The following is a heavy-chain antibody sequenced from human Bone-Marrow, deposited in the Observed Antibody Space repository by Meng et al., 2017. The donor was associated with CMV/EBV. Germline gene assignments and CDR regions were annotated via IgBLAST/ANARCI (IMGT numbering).Heavy chain of an antibody. V-gene: IGHV3-9*01. CDR2: ISWNSGSI. D-gene: IGHD2-15*01. Sequence: LKISCAASGFTFDDYAMHWVRQAPGKGLEWVSGISWNSGSIGYADSVKGRFTISRDNAKSSLSLQMNSLRAEDTAVYYCARREWQLHQNGMDDWGQGTTVTVSS. CDR3: ARREWQLHQNGMDD. J-gene: IGHJ6*02. CDR1: GFTFDDYA.